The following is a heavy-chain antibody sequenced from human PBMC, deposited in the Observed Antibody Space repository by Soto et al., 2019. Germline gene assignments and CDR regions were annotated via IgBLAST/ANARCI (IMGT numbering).Heavy chain of an antibody. CDR3: ATSVFVDIVAANGYYYYGMDV. J-gene: IGHJ6*02. V-gene: IGHV1-69*01. CDR2: IITIFGTA. Sequence: QVQLVQSGAEVKKPGSSVKVSCKASGGTFSSYAISWVRQAPGQGLEWMGGIITIFGTANYAQKFQGRVTITADESTSTDYMELSSLRSEDTAVYYCATSVFVDIVAANGYYYYGMDVWGQGTTVTVSS. CDR1: GGTFSSYA. D-gene: IGHD5-12*01.